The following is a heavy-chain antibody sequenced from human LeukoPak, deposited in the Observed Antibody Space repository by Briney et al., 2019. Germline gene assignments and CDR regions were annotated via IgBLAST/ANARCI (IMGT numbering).Heavy chain of an antibody. CDR3: ARDGSGDGLDY. Sequence: GASVKVSCKASGGTFSSYAISWVRQGPGQGLEWMGRIIPIFGIANYAQKFQGRVTITADKSTSTAYMELSSLRSEDTAVYYCARDGSGDGLDYWGQGTLVTVSS. D-gene: IGHD5-24*01. CDR1: GGTFSSYA. CDR2: IIPIFGIA. V-gene: IGHV1-69*04. J-gene: IGHJ4*02.